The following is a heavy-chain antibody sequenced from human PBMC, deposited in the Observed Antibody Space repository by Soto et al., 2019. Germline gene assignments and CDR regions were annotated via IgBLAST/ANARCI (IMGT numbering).Heavy chain of an antibody. Sequence: SETLSLTCTVSGGSIGSYFWSWIRQPPGERLEWIGYIYYSGSTNYNPSLKSQVNMSVDTSKNQFSLKLSSVTAADTAIYYCARDRHLDYWGQGILVTVSS. CDR3: ARDRHLDY. CDR2: IYYSGST. J-gene: IGHJ4*02. V-gene: IGHV4-59*01. CDR1: GGSIGSYF.